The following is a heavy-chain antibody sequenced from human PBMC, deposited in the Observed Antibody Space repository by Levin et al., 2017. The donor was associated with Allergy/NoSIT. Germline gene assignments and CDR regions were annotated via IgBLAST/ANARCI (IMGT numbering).Heavy chain of an antibody. Sequence: GESLKISCAASGFTFSSYAMSWVRQAPGKGLEWVSAISGSGGSTYYADSVKGRFTISRDNSKNTLYLQMNSLRAEDTAVYYCAKTPNRYGGPVDYGYWGQGTLVTVSS. J-gene: IGHJ4*02. CDR1: GFTFSSYA. D-gene: IGHD4-23*01. CDR3: AKTPNRYGGPVDYGY. V-gene: IGHV3-23*01. CDR2: ISGSGGST.